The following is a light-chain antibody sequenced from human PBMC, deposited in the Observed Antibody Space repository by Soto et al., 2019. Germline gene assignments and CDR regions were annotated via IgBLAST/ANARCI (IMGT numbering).Light chain of an antibody. CDR2: DVS. J-gene: IGLJ1*01. CDR3: SSYTSSSTLRGV. Sequence: QSALTQRASVSGSPGQSITISCTGTSSDIGGYNYVSWYQQHPGKAPKLMIYDVSNRPSGVSNRFSGSKSGNTASLTISGLQAEDEADYYCSSYTSSSTLRGVFGTGTKVTVL. V-gene: IGLV2-14*03. CDR1: SSDIGGYNY.